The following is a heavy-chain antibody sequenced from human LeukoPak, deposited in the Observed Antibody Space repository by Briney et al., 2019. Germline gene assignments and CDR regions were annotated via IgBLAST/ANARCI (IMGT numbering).Heavy chain of an antibody. Sequence: GGSLRLSCAASGFTSSSYAMSWVRQAPGKGLEWVSAISGSGGSTYYADSVKGRFTISRDNSKNALYLQMNSLRAEDTAVYYCAKATRARGEYDYWGQGTLVTVSS. CDR1: GFTSSSYA. V-gene: IGHV3-23*01. CDR2: ISGSGGST. J-gene: IGHJ4*02. CDR3: AKATRARGEYDY. D-gene: IGHD1-1*01.